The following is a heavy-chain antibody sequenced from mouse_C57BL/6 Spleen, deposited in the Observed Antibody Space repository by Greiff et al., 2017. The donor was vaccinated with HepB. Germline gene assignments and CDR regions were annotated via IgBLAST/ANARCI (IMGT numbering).Heavy chain of an antibody. V-gene: IGHV1-82*01. D-gene: IGHD2-3*01. CDR1: GYAFSSSW. J-gene: IGHJ4*01. CDR3: ARRSYDGYYHYYAMDY. Sequence: VHLVESGPELVKPGASVKISCKASGYAFSSSWMNWVKQRPGKGLEWIGRIYPGDGDTNYNGKFKGKATLTADKSSSTAYMQLSSLTSEDSAVYFCARRSYDGYYHYYAMDYWGQGTSVTVSS. CDR2: IYPGDGDT.